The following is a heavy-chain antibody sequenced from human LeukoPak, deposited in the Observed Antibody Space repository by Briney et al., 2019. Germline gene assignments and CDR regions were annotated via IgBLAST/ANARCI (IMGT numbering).Heavy chain of an antibody. Sequence: GGSLRLSCAASGFTFSSYWMSWVRQAPGKGLEWVANIKQDGSEKYYVDSVKGRFTISRDNAKNSLYLQMNSLRAEDTAVYYCARYSSGWYDRGFDHWGQGTLVTVSS. CDR3: ARYSSGWYDRGFDH. V-gene: IGHV3-7*01. CDR1: GFTFSSYW. D-gene: IGHD6-19*01. CDR2: IKQDGSEK. J-gene: IGHJ5*02.